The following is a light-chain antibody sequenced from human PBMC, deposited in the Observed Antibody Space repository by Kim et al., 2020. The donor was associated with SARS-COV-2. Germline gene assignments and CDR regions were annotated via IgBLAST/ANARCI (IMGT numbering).Light chain of an antibody. Sequence: DIQMTQSPSSVSASVGDRVTITCRASQGIRNWLVWYQQKPGKAPKLLISFASTLQSGVSSRFSGSGSGTDFTLTISSLQPEDFATYYCQQADSFPLTFGGGTKVDIK. CDR3: QQADSFPLT. V-gene: IGKV1-12*01. CDR1: QGIRNW. J-gene: IGKJ4*01. CDR2: FAS.